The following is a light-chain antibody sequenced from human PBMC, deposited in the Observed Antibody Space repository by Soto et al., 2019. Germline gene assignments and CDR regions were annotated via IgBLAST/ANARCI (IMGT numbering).Light chain of an antibody. CDR2: DAS. Sequence: EIVMTQSPATLSLSPGERGTLSCRASQSVSSGYIAWYQQKPGQAPRLLFYDASTRATGIPDRFSGSGSGTDFSLTISRLEPEDFAVYYCQQYGSSVTFGQGTRLEIK. CDR3: QQYGSSVT. V-gene: IGKV3-20*01. J-gene: IGKJ5*01. CDR1: QSVSSGY.